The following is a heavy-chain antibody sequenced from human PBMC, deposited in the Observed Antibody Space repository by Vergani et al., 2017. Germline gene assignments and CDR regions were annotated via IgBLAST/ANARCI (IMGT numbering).Heavy chain of an antibody. D-gene: IGHD2/OR15-2a*01. CDR2: IYYSGST. CDR3: ARDRPLRDYLGNYYYYGMDV. V-gene: IGHV4-59*01. J-gene: IGHJ6*02. CDR1: GGSISSYY. Sequence: QVQLQESGPGLVKPSETLSITCTVSGGSISSYYWSLIRQPPGKGLEWIGYIYYSGSTNYNTSLKSRVTISVETSNNQFSLRLSSVTAADTAVYYCARDRPLRDYLGNYYYYGMDVWGQGPSFSFSS.